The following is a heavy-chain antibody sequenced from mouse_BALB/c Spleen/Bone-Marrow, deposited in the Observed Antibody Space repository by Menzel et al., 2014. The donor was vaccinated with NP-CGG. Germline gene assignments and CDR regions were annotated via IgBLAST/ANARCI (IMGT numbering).Heavy chain of an antibody. CDR2: INPDSRTI. D-gene: IGHD3-1*01. CDR1: GFDFGRYW. Sequence: EVKLVESGGGLVQPGGSLKLSCEASGFDFGRYWMSWVRQAPGKGLEWIGEINPDSRTINYTPSLKDKFIISRDNAKNTLYLQMSKVRSEDTALYYCARIDRGDYWGQGTSVTVYS. J-gene: IGHJ4*01. V-gene: IGHV4-1*02. CDR3: ARIDRGDY.